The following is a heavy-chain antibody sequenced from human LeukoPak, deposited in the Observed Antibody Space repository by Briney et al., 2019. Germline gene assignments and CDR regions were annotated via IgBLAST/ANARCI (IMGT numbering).Heavy chain of an antibody. CDR3: TKDGQYMVPGAYWFDP. D-gene: IGHD3-10*01. J-gene: IGHJ5*02. CDR1: GFTFSSYG. V-gene: IGHV3-30*02. CDR2: VLYDGSNK. Sequence: EAGGSLRLSCAASGFTFSSYGMHWVRQAPGKGLEWVAFVLYDGSNKNYADSVKGRFTISRDNSKNTLYLQMNSLRAEDTAVYYCTKDGQYMVPGAYWFDPWSQGTLVTVSS.